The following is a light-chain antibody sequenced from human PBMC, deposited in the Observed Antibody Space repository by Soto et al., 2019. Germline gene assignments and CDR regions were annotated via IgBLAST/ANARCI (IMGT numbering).Light chain of an antibody. CDR2: GAS. Sequence: AIQMTQSPSSLSASVGDRVTMTCRASQGIKNDLGWYQQRPGKAPRLLIYGASTLYSGVPSRFSATGSGIDFTLTINSLQPEDFATDYCLQAFTYPRTFGPGTRV. CDR3: LQAFTYPRT. J-gene: IGKJ3*01. CDR1: QGIKND. V-gene: IGKV1-6*01.